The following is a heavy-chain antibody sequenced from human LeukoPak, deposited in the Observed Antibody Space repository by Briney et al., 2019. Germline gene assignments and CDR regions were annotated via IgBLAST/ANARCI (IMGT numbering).Heavy chain of an antibody. CDR3: ARGRMVVAATEPPYYYGMDV. Sequence: ASVKVSCKASGYTFTSYDINWVRQATGQGLEWMGWMNPNSGNTGYAQKFQGRVTMTRNTSISTAYMELSSLRSEDTAVYYCARGRMVVAATEPPYYYGMDVWGQGTTVTVSS. V-gene: IGHV1-8*01. CDR1: GYTFTSYD. CDR2: MNPNSGNT. D-gene: IGHD2-15*01. J-gene: IGHJ6*02.